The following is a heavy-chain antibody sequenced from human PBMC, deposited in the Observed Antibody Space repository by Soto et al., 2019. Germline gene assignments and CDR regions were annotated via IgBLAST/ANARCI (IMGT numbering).Heavy chain of an antibody. CDR3: ARDQNRITIFGVAPRDAFDI. V-gene: IGHV3-48*02. Sequence: PGGSLRLSCAASGFTFSSYSMNWVRQAPGKGLEWVSYISSSSSTIYYADSVKGRFTISRDNAKNSLYLQMNSLRDEDTAVYYCARDQNRITIFGVAPRDAFDIWGQGTMVTVSS. CDR1: GFTFSSYS. D-gene: IGHD3-3*01. J-gene: IGHJ3*02. CDR2: ISSSSSTI.